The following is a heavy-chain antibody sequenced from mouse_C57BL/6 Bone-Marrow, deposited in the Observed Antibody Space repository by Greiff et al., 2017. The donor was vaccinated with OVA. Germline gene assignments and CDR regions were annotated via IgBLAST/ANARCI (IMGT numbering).Heavy chain of an antibody. Sequence: DVQLQESGEGLVKPGGSLKLSCAASGFTFSSYAMSWVRQTPEKRLEWVAYISSGGDYIYYADTVKGRFTISRDNARNTLYLQMSSLKSEDTAMYYCTRVGGGNYLFFDYWGQGTTLTVSS. D-gene: IGHD2-1*01. V-gene: IGHV5-9-1*02. CDR3: TRVGGGNYLFFDY. CDR2: ISSGGDYI. J-gene: IGHJ2*01. CDR1: GFTFSSYA.